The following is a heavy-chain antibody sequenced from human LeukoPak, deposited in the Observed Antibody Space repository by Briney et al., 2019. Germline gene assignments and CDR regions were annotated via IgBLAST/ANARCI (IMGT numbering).Heavy chain of an antibody. CDR3: ARTLTPLRTGFDY. CDR2: IYHSGST. V-gene: IGHV4-39*07. J-gene: IGHJ4*02. CDR1: GDSISSSLYY. Sequence: SETLSLTCTVSGDSISSSLYYWGWIRQPPGKGLEWIGSIYHSGSTYCNPSLKSRVSISVDTSKNQFSLRLSSVTAADTAVYYCARTLTPLRTGFDYWGQGTLVTVSS. D-gene: IGHD4-11*01.